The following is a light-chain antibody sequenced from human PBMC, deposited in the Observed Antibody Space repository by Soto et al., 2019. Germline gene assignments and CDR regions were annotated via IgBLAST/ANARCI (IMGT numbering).Light chain of an antibody. Sequence: QSVLTQPPSVSAAPGQKVTISRSGSSSNIGGNSVSWYQQLPGTAPTLLIYDDNKRPSGIPDRFSGSKSGTSATLGITGFQTGDEADYYCGSRDSSMSASVFGTGPKVTVL. J-gene: IGLJ1*01. CDR2: DDN. V-gene: IGLV1-51*01. CDR3: GSRDSSMSASV. CDR1: SSNIGGNS.